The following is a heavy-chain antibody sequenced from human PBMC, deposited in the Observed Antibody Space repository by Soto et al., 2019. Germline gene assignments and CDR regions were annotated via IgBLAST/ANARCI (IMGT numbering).Heavy chain of an antibody. CDR1: GGSISSGGYY. CDR2: IYYSGST. CDR3: ARHQGGTYYFWSGYSAGQDTFDY. J-gene: IGHJ4*02. V-gene: IGHV4-31*03. Sequence: SETLSLTCTVSGGSISSGGYYWSWIRQHPGKGLEWIGYIYYSGSTYYNPSLKSRVTISVDTSKNQFSLKLSSVTAADTAVYYCARHQGGTYYFWSGYSAGQDTFDYWGQGTLVTVSS. D-gene: IGHD3-3*01.